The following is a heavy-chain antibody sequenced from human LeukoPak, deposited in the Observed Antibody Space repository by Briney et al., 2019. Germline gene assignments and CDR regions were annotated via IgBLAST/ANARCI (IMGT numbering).Heavy chain of an antibody. CDR2: ISSSSSYI. J-gene: IGHJ4*02. CDR3: ARAEGIVATGDY. V-gene: IGHV3-21*01. CDR1: GFTSSSYS. D-gene: IGHD5-12*01. Sequence: GGSLRLSCAASGFTSSSYSMNWVRQAPGKGLEWVSSISSSSSYIYFADSVKGRFTISRDNAKNSLYLQMNSLRAEDTAVYYCARAEGIVATGDYWGQGTLVTVSS.